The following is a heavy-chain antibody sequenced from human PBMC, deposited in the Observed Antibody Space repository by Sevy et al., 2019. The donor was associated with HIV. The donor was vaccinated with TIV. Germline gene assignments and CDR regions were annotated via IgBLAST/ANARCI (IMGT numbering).Heavy chain of an antibody. CDR3: ARDEQRPYYYGSGNMGH. Sequence: ASVKVSCKASGYTFTNYEINWVRQATGQGLEWMGRMNPNSGETGYAPQFHGRVTMTRNTSLKIAYMELSSLTSDDTAVYYRARDEQRPYYYGSGNMGHWGQGTLVTVSS. V-gene: IGHV1-8*01. CDR2: MNPNSGET. D-gene: IGHD3-10*01. J-gene: IGHJ4*02. CDR1: GYTFTNYE.